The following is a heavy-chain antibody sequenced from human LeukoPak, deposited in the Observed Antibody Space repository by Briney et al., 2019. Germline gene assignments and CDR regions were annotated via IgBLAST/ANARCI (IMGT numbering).Heavy chain of an antibody. CDR3: ARADYSNYGVLDY. CDR2: INPNSGGT. D-gene: IGHD4-11*01. CDR1: GYTFTGYY. J-gene: IGHJ4*02. Sequence: VSVKVSCKASGYTFTGYYMHWVRQAPGQGLEWMGWINPNSGGTNYAQKFQGRVTMTRDTSISTAYMELSRLRSDDTAAYYCARADYSNYGVLDYWGQGTLVTVSS. V-gene: IGHV1-2*02.